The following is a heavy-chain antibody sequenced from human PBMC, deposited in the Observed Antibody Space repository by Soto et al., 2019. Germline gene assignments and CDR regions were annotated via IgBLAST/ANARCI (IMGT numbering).Heavy chain of an antibody. Sequence: QITLKESGPTLVKPTQTLTLTCTISGFSLSTGGVGVGWIRQPPGKALEWLALIYWDYDKRYSPSLKSRLTITKDPSKNQVVLTMINMDPVDTATYYCVHSRCGGDCLQSYSSHYYYGMDVWGQGTTVTVSS. CDR1: GFSLSTGGVG. CDR2: IYWDYDK. V-gene: IGHV2-5*02. J-gene: IGHJ6*02. CDR3: VHSRCGGDCLQSYSSHYYYGMDV. D-gene: IGHD2-21*02.